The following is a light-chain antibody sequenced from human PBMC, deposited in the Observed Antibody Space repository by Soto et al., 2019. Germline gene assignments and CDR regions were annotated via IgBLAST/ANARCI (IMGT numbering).Light chain of an antibody. J-gene: IGKJ1*01. Sequence: EIVMTQSPATLSVSPGERATLSCRASQSVSSNLAWYQQKPGQAPRLLIYGASTRATGIPARFSGSGSGTEFTLTISSLQSEDLEFYYCQQYNDWPRQLGHGTKVDVK. CDR2: GAS. V-gene: IGKV3-15*01. CDR3: QQYNDWPRQ. CDR1: QSVSSN.